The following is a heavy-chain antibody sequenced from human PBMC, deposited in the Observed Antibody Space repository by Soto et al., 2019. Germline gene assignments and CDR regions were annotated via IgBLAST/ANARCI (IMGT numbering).Heavy chain of an antibody. V-gene: IGHV3-23*01. Sequence: EVQLLESGGGLVQPGGSLSLSCAASAFTFNNYAMSWVRQAPGKGLEWVSGIGGSGRTTYYADSVKRRFTISRDNSNNTLFLQMNSLRAEDTAVYYCANSRYSDSSGGFYDYWGQGTLVTVSS. CDR1: AFTFNNYA. CDR3: ANSRYSDSSGGFYDY. J-gene: IGHJ4*01. D-gene: IGHD3-22*01. CDR2: IGGSGRTT.